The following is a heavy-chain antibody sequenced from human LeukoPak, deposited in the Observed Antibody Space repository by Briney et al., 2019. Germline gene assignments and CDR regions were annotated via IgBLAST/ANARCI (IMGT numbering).Heavy chain of an antibody. CDR2: INPNSGGT. CDR3: ASYGSGYFFDY. V-gene: IGHV1-2*02. D-gene: IGHD3-22*01. CDR1: GYTFTGYY. J-gene: IGHJ4*02. Sequence: ASVKVSCKASGYTFTGYYMHWVRQAPGQGLEWMGWINPNSGGTNYAQEFQGRVTMTRDTSISTAYMELSRLRSDDTAVYYCASYGSGYFFDYWGQGTLVTVSS.